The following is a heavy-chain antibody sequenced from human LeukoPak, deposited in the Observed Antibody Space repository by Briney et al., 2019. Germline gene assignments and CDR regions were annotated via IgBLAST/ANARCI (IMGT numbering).Heavy chain of an antibody. Sequence: SETLSLTCTVSGVSISSYYWSWIRQPPGKGLEWIGYDYYSGITNYNPSLKSRVTISLDTSKNQFSLKLRSVTAADTAVYYCASQLGGTTFHWGQGTLVTVSS. CDR3: ASQLGGTTFH. V-gene: IGHV4-59*01. D-gene: IGHD1-1*01. J-gene: IGHJ4*02. CDR2: DYYSGIT. CDR1: GVSISSYY.